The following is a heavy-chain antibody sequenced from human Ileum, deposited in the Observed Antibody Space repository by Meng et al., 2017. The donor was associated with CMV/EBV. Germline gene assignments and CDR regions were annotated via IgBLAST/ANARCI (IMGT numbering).Heavy chain of an antibody. D-gene: IGHD3-9*01. Sequence: ASVKVSCKASGYTFTGYYMHWVRQAPGQGLEWMGWINPNSGGTNYAQKFQGRVTMTRDTSISTAYMELSRLRSDDTAVNYCARDKEFYDILTGFDPWGQGTLVTVSS. CDR2: INPNSGGT. J-gene: IGHJ5*02. CDR3: ARDKEFYDILTGFDP. CDR1: GYTFTGYY. V-gene: IGHV1-2*02.